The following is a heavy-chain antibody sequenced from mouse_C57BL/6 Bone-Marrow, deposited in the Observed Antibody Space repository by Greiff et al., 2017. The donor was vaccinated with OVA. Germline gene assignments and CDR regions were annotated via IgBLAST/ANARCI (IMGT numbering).Heavy chain of an antibody. D-gene: IGHD1-3*01. V-gene: IGHV14-4*01. CDR2: IDPENGDT. Sequence: EVKLVESGAELVRPGASVKLSCTASGFNIKDDYMHWVKQRPEQGLEWIGWIDPENGDTEYASKFQGKATITADTSSNTAYLQLSSLTSEDTAVYYCTTGLKDYFDYWGQGTTLTVSS. CDR1: GFNIKDDY. CDR3: TTGLKDYFDY. J-gene: IGHJ2*01.